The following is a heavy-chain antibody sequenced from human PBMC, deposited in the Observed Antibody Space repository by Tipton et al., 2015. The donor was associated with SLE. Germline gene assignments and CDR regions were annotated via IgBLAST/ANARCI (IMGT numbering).Heavy chain of an antibody. D-gene: IGHD3-10*01. CDR1: GGSISSYY. CDR3: ASYDYYGSGSYSYFDY. CDR2: IYYSGST. V-gene: IGHV4-59*08. Sequence: LRLSCTVSGGSISSYYWSWIRQPPGMGLEWIGEIYYSGSTNYNPSLKSRVTISVDTSKNQFSLKLSSVTAADTAVYYCASYDYYGSGSYSYFDYWGQGTLVTVSS. J-gene: IGHJ4*02.